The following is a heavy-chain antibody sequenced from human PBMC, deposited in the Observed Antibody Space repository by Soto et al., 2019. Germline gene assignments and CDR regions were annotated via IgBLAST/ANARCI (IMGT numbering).Heavy chain of an antibody. V-gene: IGHV4-39*01. CDR3: ARHVRTERGMDV. D-gene: IGHD1-1*01. J-gene: IGHJ6*02. CDR1: GGSISSSSYY. Sequence: TSETLSLTCTVSGGSISSSSYYWGWIRQPPGKGLEWIGSIYYSGSTYYNPSLKSRVTISVDTSKNQFSLKLSSVTAADTAVYYCARHVRTERGMDVWGQGTTVTVSS. CDR2: IYYSGST.